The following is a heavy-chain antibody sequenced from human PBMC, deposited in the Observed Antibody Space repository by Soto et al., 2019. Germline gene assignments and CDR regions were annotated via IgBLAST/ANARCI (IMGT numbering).Heavy chain of an antibody. D-gene: IGHD3-9*01. Sequence: GGSLRLSCAASGFTFSSYSMNWVRQAPGKGLEWVSYISSSSSTIYYADSVKGRFTISRDNAKNSLYLQMNSLRAEDTAVYYCARETYYDFLTGYPFSGGMDAWGQGTTVTVSS. V-gene: IGHV3-48*01. CDR2: ISSSSSTI. CDR3: ARETYYDFLTGYPFSGGMDA. J-gene: IGHJ6*02. CDR1: GFTFSSYS.